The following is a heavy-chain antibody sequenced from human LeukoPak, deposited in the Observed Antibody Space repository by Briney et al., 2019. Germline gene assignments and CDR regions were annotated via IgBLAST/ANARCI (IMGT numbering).Heavy chain of an antibody. CDR1: GDTFTDYY. D-gene: IGHD6-13*01. CDR3: ARVRIPAAEDY. Sequence: ASVKVSCKASGDTFTDYYMHWLRQAPGQGLEWMGWISLSSGGTNYAQKFQGRVTMTRDTSISTAYMELSRLRSDDTAVYYCARVRIPAAEDYWGQGTLVTVSS. J-gene: IGHJ4*02. V-gene: IGHV1-2*02. CDR2: ISLSSGGT.